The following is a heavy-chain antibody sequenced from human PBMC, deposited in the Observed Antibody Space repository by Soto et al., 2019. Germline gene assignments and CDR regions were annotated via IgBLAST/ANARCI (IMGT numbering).Heavy chain of an antibody. CDR3: ARNNRGYSGYDVPPDY. Sequence: GASVKVSCKASGGTFSSYAISWVRQAPGQGLEWMGGIIPIFGTANYAQKFQGRVTITADESTSTAYMELSSLRSEDTAVYYCARNNRGYSGYDVPPDYWGQGTLVTVSS. CDR1: GGTFSSYA. V-gene: IGHV1-69*13. J-gene: IGHJ4*02. D-gene: IGHD5-12*01. CDR2: IIPIFGTA.